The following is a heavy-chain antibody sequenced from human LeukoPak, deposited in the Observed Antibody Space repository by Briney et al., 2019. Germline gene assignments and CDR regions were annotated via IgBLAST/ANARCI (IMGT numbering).Heavy chain of an antibody. D-gene: IGHD1-26*01. CDR1: GFTFSSYP. J-gene: IGHJ2*01. V-gene: IGHV3-30-3*01. Sequence: GGSLRLSCAASGFTFSSYPMHWVRQAPGKGLEWVAVISYDGSNKYYADSVKGRFTISRDSSKNTLFLHMNTLRAEDTAIYYCAKDRTVGASYWYFDLWGRGTLVTVSS. CDR2: ISYDGSNK. CDR3: AKDRTVGASYWYFDL.